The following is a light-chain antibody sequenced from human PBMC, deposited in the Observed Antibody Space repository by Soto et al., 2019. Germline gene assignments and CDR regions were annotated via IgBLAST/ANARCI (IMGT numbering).Light chain of an antibody. CDR1: SSDIGGYNS. CDR3: SSYTSSNTRV. Sequence: QSVLTQPASVSGSPGQSITISCTGTSSDIGGYNSVSWYQQDPGKAPKLMIYEVSNRPSGVSNRFSGSKSGNTASLTISGLQAEDEADYYCSSYTSSNTRVLGTGTKVTVL. V-gene: IGLV2-14*01. J-gene: IGLJ1*01. CDR2: EVS.